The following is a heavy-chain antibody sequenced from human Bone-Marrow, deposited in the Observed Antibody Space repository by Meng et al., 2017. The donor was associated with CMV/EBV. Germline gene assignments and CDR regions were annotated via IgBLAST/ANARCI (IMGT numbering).Heavy chain of an antibody. CDR2: IRYDGSNK. V-gene: IGHV3-30*02. CDR3: ARDASSSSFTPYYYYGMDV. D-gene: IGHD6-6*01. CDR1: GFTFSSYG. Sequence: GESLKISCAASGFTFSSYGMHWVRQAPGKGLEWVAFIRYDGSNKYYADSVKGRFTISRDNSKNTLYLQMNSLRAEDTAGYYCARDASSSSFTPYYYYGMDVWGQGTTVTVSS. J-gene: IGHJ6*02.